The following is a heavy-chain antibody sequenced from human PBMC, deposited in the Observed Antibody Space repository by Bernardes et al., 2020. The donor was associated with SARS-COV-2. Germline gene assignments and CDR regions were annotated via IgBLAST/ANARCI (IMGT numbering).Heavy chain of an antibody. CDR3: ARASQSYGDYDY. CDR1: GYTFNRYG. Sequence: ASVKVSCKASGYTFNRYGLTWVRQAPGQGLEWMGWISGYNRATKYAQKFRGRVTMTKDTSTSTAYMELRSLRSDDTAVYYCARASQSYGDYDYWGQGTLVTVSS. CDR2: ISGYNRAT. V-gene: IGHV1-18*01. J-gene: IGHJ4*02. D-gene: IGHD4-17*01.